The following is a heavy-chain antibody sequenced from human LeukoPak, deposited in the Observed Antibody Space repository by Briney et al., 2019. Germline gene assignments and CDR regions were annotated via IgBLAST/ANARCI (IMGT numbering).Heavy chain of an antibody. CDR1: GFTFSIYT. CDR3: ARDPSGIYYESNGLDY. J-gene: IGHJ4*02. Sequence: GGSLRLSCAASGFTFSIYTMNWVRQAPGKGLEWVSSISSSSSYIFHADSVKGRFTISRDNAKNSLSLQMNSLRAEDTAVYYCARDPSGIYYESNGLDYWGQGTLVTVSS. D-gene: IGHD3-22*01. CDR2: ISSSSSYI. V-gene: IGHV3-21*01.